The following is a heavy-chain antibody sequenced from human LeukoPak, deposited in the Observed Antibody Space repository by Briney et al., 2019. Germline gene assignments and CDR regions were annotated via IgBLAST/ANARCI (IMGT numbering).Heavy chain of an antibody. Sequence: GGSLRLSCAASGFTFSSYSMNWVRQAPGKGLEWVSSISSSSSYIYYADSVKGRFTISRDNAKNSLYLQVNSLRAEDTAVYYCARGPNYDYVWGSLGYDYWGQGTLVTVSS. J-gene: IGHJ4*02. V-gene: IGHV3-21*01. CDR1: GFTFSSYS. CDR3: ARGPNYDYVWGSLGYDY. D-gene: IGHD3-16*01. CDR2: ISSSSSYI.